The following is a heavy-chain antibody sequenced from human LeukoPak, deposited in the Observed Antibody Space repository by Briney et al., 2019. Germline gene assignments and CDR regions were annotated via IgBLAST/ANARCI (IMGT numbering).Heavy chain of an antibody. V-gene: IGHV3-48*01. CDR2: ISSSSRTI. D-gene: IGHD1-14*01. CDR3: AKGSPRGGLDS. CDR1: GVTLSTFT. Sequence: GGSLRLSCAASGVTLSTFTMHWVRQAPGKGLEWVSSISSSSRTINYADSVQGRFTVSRDNANNSMYLQMNELRREDTAVYYCAKGSPRGGLDSWGQGTLVTVSS. J-gene: IGHJ4*02.